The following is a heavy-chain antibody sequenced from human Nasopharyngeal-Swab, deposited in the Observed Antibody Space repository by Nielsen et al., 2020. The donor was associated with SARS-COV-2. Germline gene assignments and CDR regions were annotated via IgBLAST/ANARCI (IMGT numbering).Heavy chain of an antibody. V-gene: IGHV3-33*01. Sequence: LSLTCAASGFTFSSYGMHWVRQAPGKGLEWVAVIWYDGSNKYYADSVKGRFTISRDNSKNTLYLQMNSLRAEDTAVYYCARDDYGDYGEPFDYWGQGTLVTVSS. D-gene: IGHD4-17*01. CDR2: IWYDGSNK. CDR3: ARDDYGDYGEPFDY. J-gene: IGHJ4*02. CDR1: GFTFSSYG.